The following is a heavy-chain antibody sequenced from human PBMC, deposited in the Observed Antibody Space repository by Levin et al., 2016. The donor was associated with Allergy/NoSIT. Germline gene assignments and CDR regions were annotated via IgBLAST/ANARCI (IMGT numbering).Heavy chain of an antibody. V-gene: IGHV1-69*01. D-gene: IGHD1-26*01. CDR2: IIPIFGTA. CDR3: ARDDSGSYGGEGY. Sequence: VRQMPGKGLEWMGGIIPIFGTANYAQKFQGRVTITADESTSTAYMELSSLRSEDTAVYYCARDDSGSYGGEGYWGQGTLVTVSS. J-gene: IGHJ4*02.